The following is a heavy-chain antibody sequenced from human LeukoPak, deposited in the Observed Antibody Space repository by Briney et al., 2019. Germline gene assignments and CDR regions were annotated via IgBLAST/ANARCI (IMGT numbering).Heavy chain of an antibody. J-gene: IGHJ4*02. Sequence: PGRPLRLSCAASGFIFSSYGVNWVRQAPGKGLEWVAIIWYDGSKKYYADSVKGRFTIARDNSKNTVYLQMNSLTAEDTAIYYCARSPGGFDYWGQGTLVIVSS. CDR3: ARSPGGFDY. CDR2: IWYDGSKK. V-gene: IGHV3-33*01. CDR1: GFIFSSYG. D-gene: IGHD3-16*01.